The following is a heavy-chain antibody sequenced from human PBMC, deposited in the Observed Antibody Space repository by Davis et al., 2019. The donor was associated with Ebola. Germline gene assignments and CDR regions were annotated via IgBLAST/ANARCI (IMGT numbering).Heavy chain of an antibody. Sequence: GGSLRLSCKASGSTFTSYWIDWVRKMPGKGLEWMGIIYPGDSDIRYSPSFQGQVTISADKSINTAYLQWSSLRASDTAMYYCARARAGYSYYFEYWGPGTLVTVSS. D-gene: IGHD5-18*01. J-gene: IGHJ4*02. CDR3: ARARAGYSYYFEY. V-gene: IGHV5-51*01. CDR1: GSTFTSYW. CDR2: IYPGDSDI.